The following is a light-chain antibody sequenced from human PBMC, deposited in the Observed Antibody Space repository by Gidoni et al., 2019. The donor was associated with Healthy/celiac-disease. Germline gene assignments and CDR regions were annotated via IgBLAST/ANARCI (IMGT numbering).Light chain of an antibody. CDR2: KVS. J-gene: IGKJ4*01. Sequence: DVVMTQSPLSLPVTLGQPASISCRSSQSLVYSDGNTYLNWFQQRPGQSPRRLIYKVSNWDSEVPDRFSGSGSGTDFTLKISRVEAEDVGVYYCMQGTHWLLTFGGGTKVEIK. CDR1: QSLVYSDGNTY. CDR3: MQGTHWLLT. V-gene: IGKV2D-30*01.